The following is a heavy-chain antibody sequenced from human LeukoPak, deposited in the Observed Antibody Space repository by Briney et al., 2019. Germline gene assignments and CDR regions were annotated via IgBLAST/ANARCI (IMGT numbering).Heavy chain of an antibody. CDR3: AKVISVATGKYYFDY. J-gene: IGHJ4*02. CDR2: ISIYNGKT. Sequence: GSVKVSCKASGYTFTSYGISWVRQAPGQGLEWMGWISIYNGKTNYAQKLRGRVTMTADTSTSTAFMELRSLRSDDMAVYYCAKVISVATGKYYFDYWGQGTLVTVST. D-gene: IGHD5-12*01. CDR1: GYTFTSYG. V-gene: IGHV1-18*03.